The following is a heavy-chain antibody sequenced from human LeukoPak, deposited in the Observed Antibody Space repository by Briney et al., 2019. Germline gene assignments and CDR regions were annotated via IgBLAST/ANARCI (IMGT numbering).Heavy chain of an antibody. V-gene: IGHV3-48*01. D-gene: IGHD2-15*01. CDR1: GFTFSSYT. Sequence: GGSLRLSCAASGFTFSSYTMNWVRQAPGKGLEWVSYISSSSSTIYYADSVKGRFTISRDNAKNSLYLQMNSLRGEDTAVYYCASPVGGGGCYFDLWGRGTLVTASS. CDR2: ISSSSSTI. CDR3: ASPVGGGGCYFDL. J-gene: IGHJ2*01.